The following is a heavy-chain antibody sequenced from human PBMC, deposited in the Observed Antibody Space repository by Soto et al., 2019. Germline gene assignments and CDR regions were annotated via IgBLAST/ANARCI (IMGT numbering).Heavy chain of an antibody. Sequence: SETLSLTCTVSGDSIISSDFYWGWVRQPPGKGLEWIGSIFYLGSSYYNPSLKSRVTMSVDTSKNQFSLRLRSVTAADTALYFCARHSLTLRKNNWFDPWGQGIMVTVSS. CDR2: IFYLGSS. CDR1: GDSIISSDFY. CDR3: ARHSLTLRKNNWFDP. J-gene: IGHJ5*02. V-gene: IGHV4-39*01. D-gene: IGHD2-15*01.